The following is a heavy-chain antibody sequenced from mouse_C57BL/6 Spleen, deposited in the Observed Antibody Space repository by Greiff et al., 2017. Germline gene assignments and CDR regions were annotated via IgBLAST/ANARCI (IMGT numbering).Heavy chain of an antibody. V-gene: IGHV1-18*01. CDR1: GYTFTDYN. J-gene: IGHJ3*01. D-gene: IGHD2-1*01. Sequence: EVQLQESGPELVKPGASVKIPCKASGYTFTDYNMDWVKQSHGKSLEWIGDINPNNGGTIYNQKFKGKATLTVDKSSSTAYMELRSLTSEDTAVYYCARVDGNYGDPWFAYWGQGTLVTVSA. CDR3: ARVDGNYGDPWFAY. CDR2: INPNNGGT.